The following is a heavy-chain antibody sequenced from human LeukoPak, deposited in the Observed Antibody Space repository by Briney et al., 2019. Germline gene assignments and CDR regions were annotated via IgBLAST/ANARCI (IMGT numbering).Heavy chain of an antibody. J-gene: IGHJ6*03. Sequence: PGGSLRLSCAASGFTFDDYAMHWVRQAPGKGLEWVSLISWDGGSTYYADSVKGRFTISRDNSKNSLYLQMNSLRAEDTALYYCAEAGRPPSSRYYYYYMDVWGKGTTVTVSS. V-gene: IGHV3-43D*04. D-gene: IGHD3-10*01. CDR2: ISWDGGST. CDR3: AEAGRPPSSRYYYYYMDV. CDR1: GFTFDDYA.